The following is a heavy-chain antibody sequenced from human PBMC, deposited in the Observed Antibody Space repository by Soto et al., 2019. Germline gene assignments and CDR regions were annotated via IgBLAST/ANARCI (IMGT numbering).Heavy chain of an antibody. D-gene: IGHD5-18*01. CDR3: AKNRPEGYSYDDFDY. J-gene: IGHJ4*02. Sequence: PGGSLRLSCAASGFTFSSYGMHWVRQAPGKGLEWVAVISYDGSNKYYADSVKGRFTISRDNSKNTLYLQMNSLRAEDTAVYYCAKNRPEGYSYDDFDYWGQGTLVTVSS. V-gene: IGHV3-30*18. CDR2: ISYDGSNK. CDR1: GFTFSSYG.